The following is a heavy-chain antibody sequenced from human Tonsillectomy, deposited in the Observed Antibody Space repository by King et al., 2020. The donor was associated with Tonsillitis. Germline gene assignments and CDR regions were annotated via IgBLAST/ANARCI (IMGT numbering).Heavy chain of an antibody. CDR2: ISYDGSNK. D-gene: IGHD2-2*01. V-gene: IGHV3-30*18. CDR1: GFTFSSYG. J-gene: IGHJ3*02. Sequence: VQLVESGGGVVQPGRSLRLSCAASGFTFSSYGMHWVRQAPGKGLGWVAVISYDGSNKYYADSVKGRFTISRDNSKNTLYLQMNSLRAEYTAVYYCAKDHRAGQLLDAFDIWGQGTMVTVSS. CDR3: AKDHRAGQLLDAFDI.